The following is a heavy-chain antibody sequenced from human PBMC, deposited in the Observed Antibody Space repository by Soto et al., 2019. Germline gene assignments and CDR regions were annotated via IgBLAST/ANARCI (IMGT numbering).Heavy chain of an antibody. J-gene: IGHJ4*02. V-gene: IGHV3-74*03. CDR3: AIDNSGPIMFEY. CDR1: GFTFSDYW. D-gene: IGHD6-25*01. CDR2: IKGDGSNI. Sequence: EVQLVESGGGLVQPGGSLRLSCAASGFTFSDYWMHWVRQAPGKGLVWVSQIKGDGSNIKYADSVKGRFTISRDNAKNTLYLQMNSLRAEDTAVYYCAIDNSGPIMFEYWGQGNLVTVSA.